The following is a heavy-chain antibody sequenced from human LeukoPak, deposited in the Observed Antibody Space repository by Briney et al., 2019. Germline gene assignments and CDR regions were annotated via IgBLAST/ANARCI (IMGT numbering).Heavy chain of an antibody. CDR1: GFTFSSYS. Sequence: PGGSLRLSCAASGFTFSSYSMNWVRQAPGKGREWVSSISSSSSYIYYADSVKGRFTISRDNAKNSLYLQMNSLRAEDTAVYYCATSHSSSWYAFYYYYMDVWGKGTTVTVSS. J-gene: IGHJ6*03. V-gene: IGHV3-21*01. D-gene: IGHD6-13*01. CDR3: ATSHSSSWYAFYYYYMDV. CDR2: ISSSSSYI.